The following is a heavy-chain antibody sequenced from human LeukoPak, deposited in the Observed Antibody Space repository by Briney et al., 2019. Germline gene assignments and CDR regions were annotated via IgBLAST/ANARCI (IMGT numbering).Heavy chain of an antibody. CDR1: GGSVSSSDFH. Sequence: SETLSLTCTVSGGSVSSSDFHWSWIRQPPGKGLEWIGSIHYSGSTNYNPSLKSRVFLSVDTSKNQFSLNLTSVTAADTAVYYCARDLGQGTTDYNAFDIWGQGTMVTVSP. V-gene: IGHV4-61*08. CDR3: ARDLGQGTTDYNAFDI. CDR2: IHYSGST. D-gene: IGHD1-7*01. J-gene: IGHJ3*02.